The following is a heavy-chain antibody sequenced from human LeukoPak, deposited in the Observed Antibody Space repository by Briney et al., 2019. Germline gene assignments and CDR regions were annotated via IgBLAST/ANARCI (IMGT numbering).Heavy chain of an antibody. CDR2: INQRGCT. J-gene: IGHJ4*02. D-gene: IGHD4-17*01. CDR1: GGSFNDYY. V-gene: IGHV4-34*01. CDR3: SGMTTGHYY. Sequence: SETLSLTCAVSGGSFNDYYWAWVRQTPGKGLEGIGEINQRGCTNDSPSLKSRVTLSIDTSRNQVSLNLTSVTVAGAGLYCCSGMTTGHYYWGPGTMVTVSS.